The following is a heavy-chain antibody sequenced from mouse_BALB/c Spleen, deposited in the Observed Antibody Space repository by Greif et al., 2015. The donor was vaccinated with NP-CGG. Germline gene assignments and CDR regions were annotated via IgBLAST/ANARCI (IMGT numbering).Heavy chain of an antibody. V-gene: IGHV5-12-2*01. Sequence: EVKLQESGGGLVQPGGSLKLSCAASGFTFSSYTMSWVRQTPEKRLEWVAYISNGGGSTYYPDTVKGRFTISRDNAKNTLYLQMSSLKSEDTAMYYCARRDYYGSSYDWYFDVWGAGTTVTVSS. CDR3: ARRDYYGSSYDWYFDV. D-gene: IGHD1-1*01. CDR1: GFTFSSYT. J-gene: IGHJ1*01. CDR2: ISNGGGST.